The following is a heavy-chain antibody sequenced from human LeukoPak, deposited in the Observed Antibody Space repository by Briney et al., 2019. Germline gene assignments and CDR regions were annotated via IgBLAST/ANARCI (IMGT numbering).Heavy chain of an antibody. V-gene: IGHV4-34*01. CDR3: ARGPRRGTIFGVVIIPRYFDY. CDR2: INHSGST. D-gene: IGHD3-3*01. CDR1: GGSFSGYY. J-gene: IGHJ4*02. Sequence: PSETLSLTCAVYGGSFSGYYWSWIRQPPGKGLEWIGEINHSGSTNYNPSLRSRVTISVDTSKNQFSLKLSSVTAADTAVYYCARGPRRGTIFGVVIIPRYFDYWGQGTLVTVSS.